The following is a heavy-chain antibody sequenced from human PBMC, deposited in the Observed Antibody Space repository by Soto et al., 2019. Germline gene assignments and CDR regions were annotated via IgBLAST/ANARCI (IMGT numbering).Heavy chain of an antibody. J-gene: IGHJ4*02. CDR1: GFTFSSYA. CDR3: VKTYAADTRYYFDY. Sequence: PGGSLRLSCSASGFTFSSYAMHWVRQAPGKGLEYVSAISSNGGSTYYADSVKGGFTISRDNSKNTLYLQMSSLRAEDTAVYYCVKTYAADTRYYFDYWGQGTLVTVSS. CDR2: ISSNGGST. D-gene: IGHD2-15*01. V-gene: IGHV3-64D*06.